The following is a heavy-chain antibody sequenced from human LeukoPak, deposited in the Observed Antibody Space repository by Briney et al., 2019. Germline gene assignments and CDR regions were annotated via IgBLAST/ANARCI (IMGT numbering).Heavy chain of an antibody. V-gene: IGHV3-21*01. D-gene: IGHD3-9*01. CDR3: ARDDPLDDILTGIDH. CDR1: GFPFSTYN. J-gene: IGHJ4*02. Sequence: PGESLRLSCAASGFPFSTYNMNWVRQAPGKGLEWVSSISSDPNYKYYADSLKGRFTISRDNAKNSLYLQINSLRAEDTAVYYCARDDPLDDILTGIDHWGRGTLVTVSS. CDR2: ISSDPNYK.